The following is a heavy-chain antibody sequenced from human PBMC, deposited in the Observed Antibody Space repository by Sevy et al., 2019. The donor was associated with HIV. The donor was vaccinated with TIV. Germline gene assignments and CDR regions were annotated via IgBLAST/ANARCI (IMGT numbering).Heavy chain of an antibody. J-gene: IGHJ4*02. D-gene: IGHD1-20*01. CDR2: IYYSGST. CDR1: GGSMNIYY. Sequence: SETLSLTCSVSGGSMNIYYWSWIRQPLGKGLEWIGFIYYSGSTNYNPSLKSRVTISVDTSKNQFSLKLSSVTAADTAVYYCARVGFNWNDVDYWGQGTLATVSS. V-gene: IGHV4-59*01. CDR3: ARVGFNWNDVDY.